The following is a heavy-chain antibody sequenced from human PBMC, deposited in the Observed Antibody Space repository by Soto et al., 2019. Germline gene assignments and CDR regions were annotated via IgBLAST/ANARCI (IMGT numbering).Heavy chain of an antibody. V-gene: IGHV1-18*01. CDR3: ARIGVSSGHESPDFDS. J-gene: IGHJ4*02. CDR1: GYTFNFYG. CDR2: ISGFNGNT. D-gene: IGHD3-16*01. Sequence: QVQLVQSGAEVKKPGASVKVSCKASGYTFNFYGITWVRQAPGQGLEWMGWISGFNGNTNYAADLQGRFTMTTDTSTSTAYMELRGLRSDDTAVYYCARIGVSSGHESPDFDSWGQGTLVTVSS.